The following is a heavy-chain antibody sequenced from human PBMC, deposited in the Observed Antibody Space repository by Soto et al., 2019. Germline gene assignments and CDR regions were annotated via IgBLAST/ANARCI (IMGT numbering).Heavy chain of an antibody. Sequence: GGSLRLSCSASGFTFSEYSMHWVRQAPGKGLQYVSTISSDGDITYYADSVKGRFTISRDNSKNTLYLQMNSLRPEDTAVYYCVKVSTFYDILTGYYSTNCFDPWGQGTLVTVSS. CDR3: VKVSTFYDILTGYYSTNCFDP. J-gene: IGHJ5*02. CDR2: ISSDGDIT. V-gene: IGHV3-64D*06. D-gene: IGHD3-9*01. CDR1: GFTFSEYS.